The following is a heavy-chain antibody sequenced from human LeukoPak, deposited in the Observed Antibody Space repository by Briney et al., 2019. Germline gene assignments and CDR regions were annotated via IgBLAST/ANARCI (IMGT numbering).Heavy chain of an antibody. V-gene: IGHV4-34*01. CDR1: GGSFSGYY. Sequence: KPSETLSLTCAVYGGSFSGYYWSWIRQPPGKGLEWIGSIYYSGSTYYNPSLKSRVTISVDTSKNQFSLKLSSVTAADTAVYYCARLTGYYDYVWGSYRPYYFDYWGQGTLVTVSS. J-gene: IGHJ4*02. D-gene: IGHD3-16*02. CDR3: ARLTGYYDYVWGSYRPYYFDY. CDR2: IYYSGST.